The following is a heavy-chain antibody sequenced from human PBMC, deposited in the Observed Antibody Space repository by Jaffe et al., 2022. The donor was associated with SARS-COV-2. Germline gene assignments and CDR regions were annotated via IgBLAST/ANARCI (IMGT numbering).Heavy chain of an antibody. CDR3: ARDYQIVAAVYDS. Sequence: EVVLVESGGGLVKPGGSLRLSCAASGFIFSNYNMNWVRQAPGKGLEWVSYISSTSRYIHYRDSVKGRFTISRDNAKNSLYLQMDSLRAEDTAVYYCARDYQIVAAVYDSWGQGTLVTVSS. CDR1: GFIFSNYN. CDR2: ISSTSRYI. V-gene: IGHV3-21*01. D-gene: IGHD5-12*01. J-gene: IGHJ4*02.